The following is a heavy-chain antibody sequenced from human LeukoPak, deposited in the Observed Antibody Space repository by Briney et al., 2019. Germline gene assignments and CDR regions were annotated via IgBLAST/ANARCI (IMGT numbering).Heavy chain of an antibody. CDR2: IHPNTGGT. CDR3: ARVPRRGDRFDP. Sequence: VSVKVSCKASGYTFTGHYIHWVRQAPGQGLEWMGWIHPNTGGTKYAQKFQGRVTMTRDTSISTAYMELSSLRSEDTAVYYCARVPRRGDRFDPWGQGTLVTVSS. D-gene: IGHD3-10*01. V-gene: IGHV1-2*02. J-gene: IGHJ5*02. CDR1: GYTFTGHY.